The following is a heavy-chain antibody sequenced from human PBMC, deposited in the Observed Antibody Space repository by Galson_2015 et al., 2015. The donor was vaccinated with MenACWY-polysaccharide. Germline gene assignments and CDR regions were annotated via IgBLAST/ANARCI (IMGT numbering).Heavy chain of an antibody. V-gene: IGHV3-15*01. CDR3: STERFYSPVDR. Sequence: SLRLSCAASGFSFSDAWMSWVRQAPGKGLEWVGRVKSKAGAGATDYAAPVKGRFTISRDDSKHMLYLRMNSLKTEDTAVYYCSTERFYSPVDRWGQGTLVTVSS. J-gene: IGHJ5*02. D-gene: IGHD1-26*01. CDR2: VKSKAGAGAT. CDR1: GFSFSDAW.